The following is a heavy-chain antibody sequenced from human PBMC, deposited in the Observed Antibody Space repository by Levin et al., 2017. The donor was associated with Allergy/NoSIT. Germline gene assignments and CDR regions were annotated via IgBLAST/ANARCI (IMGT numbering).Heavy chain of an antibody. CDR3: TRDSRSVVAAGTGLYFQH. V-gene: IGHV3-49*03. CDR1: GFTFGDYA. D-gene: IGHD6-13*01. CDR2: IRSKAYGGTT. Sequence: GGSLRLSCTASGFTFGDYAMSWFRQAPGKGLEWVGFIRSKAYGGTTEYAASVKGRFTISRDDSKSIAYLQMNSLKTEDTAVYYCTRDSRSVVAAGTGLYFQHWGQGTLVTVSS. J-gene: IGHJ1*01.